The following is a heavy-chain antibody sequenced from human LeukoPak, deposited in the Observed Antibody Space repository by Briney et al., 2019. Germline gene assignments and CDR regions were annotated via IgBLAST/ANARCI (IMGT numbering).Heavy chain of an antibody. Sequence: GGSLRLSCAASGFTFSSYAMSWVRQAPAQGLEWVSAISCIGGSTHYADSVTGRFTISRDNSTKTLYLQMNSMRGEDTAVYYCAKVVGAALMGYFDYWGQGTLVSVSS. CDR2: ISCIGGST. V-gene: IGHV3-23*01. CDR3: AKVVGAALMGYFDY. CDR1: GFTFSSYA. J-gene: IGHJ4*02. D-gene: IGHD2-8*01.